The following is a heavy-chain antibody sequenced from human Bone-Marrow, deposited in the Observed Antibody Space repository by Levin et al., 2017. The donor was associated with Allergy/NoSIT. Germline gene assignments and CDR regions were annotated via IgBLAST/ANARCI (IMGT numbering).Heavy chain of an antibody. D-gene: IGHD6-19*01. V-gene: IGHV3-74*01. CDR1: GFTFSSYW. Sequence: PGGSLRLSCAASGFTFSSYWMHWVRQAPGKGLVWVSRINSDGSSTSYADSVKGRFTISRDNAKNTLYLQMNSLRAEDTAVYYCARGGRSGWYGGDWGQGTLVTVS. J-gene: IGHJ4*02. CDR3: ARGGRSGWYGGD. CDR2: INSDGSST.